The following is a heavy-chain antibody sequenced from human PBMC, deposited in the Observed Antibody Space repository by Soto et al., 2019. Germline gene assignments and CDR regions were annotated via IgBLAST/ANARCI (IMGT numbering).Heavy chain of an antibody. J-gene: IGHJ4*02. CDR3: AKERWAAAGTPTLDY. Sequence: EVQLLESGGGLVQPGGSLRLSCAASGFTFSSYAMSWVRQAPGKGLEWVSAISGGTSSTYYADSVKGRFTISRDNSKNTRDLQMNSLRAEDTAVYYCAKERWAAAGTPTLDYWGQGTLVTVSS. CDR1: GFTFSSYA. V-gene: IGHV3-23*01. CDR2: ISGGTSST. D-gene: IGHD6-13*01.